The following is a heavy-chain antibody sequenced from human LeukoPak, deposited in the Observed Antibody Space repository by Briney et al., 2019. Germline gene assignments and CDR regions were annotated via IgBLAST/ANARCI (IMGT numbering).Heavy chain of an antibody. V-gene: IGHV4-59*01. CDR3: ARVSNVEMATSGTDAFDI. CDR2: IYYSGST. J-gene: IGHJ3*02. CDR1: GGSISSYY. D-gene: IGHD5-24*01. Sequence: NTSETLSLTCTVSGGSISSYYWSWIRQPPGKGLEWIGYIYYSGSTNYNPSLKSRVTISVDTSKNQFSLKLSSVTAADTAVYYCARVSNVEMATSGTDAFDIWGQGTMVTVSS.